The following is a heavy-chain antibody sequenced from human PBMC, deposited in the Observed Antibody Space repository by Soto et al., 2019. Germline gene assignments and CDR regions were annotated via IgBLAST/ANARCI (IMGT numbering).Heavy chain of an antibody. CDR3: ARDIRGYSRAFDY. V-gene: IGHV4-61*01. D-gene: IGHD5-18*01. J-gene: IGHJ4*02. Sequence: PSETLSLTCTVSGDSVSSDNYYWTWIRQPPGKGLEWIGYIYSSGSTNYNPSLKSRVTISLDRSRNQFSLKLTSVTAADTAVYYCARDIRGYSRAFDYWGQGTLVTVSS. CDR1: GDSVSSDNYY. CDR2: IYSSGST.